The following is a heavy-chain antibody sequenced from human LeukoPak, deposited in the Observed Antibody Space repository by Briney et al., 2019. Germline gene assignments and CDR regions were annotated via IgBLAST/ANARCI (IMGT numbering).Heavy chain of an antibody. CDR2: ISHSETHR. CDR3: VRIGYSSNSLGIDF. Sequence: GGSLRLSCEASGFNLADHAMHWVRQAPGKGLEWVSVISHSETHRYYLDSVKGRFTISRGNAKNTLYLQMHSLRVEDTAVYYCVRIGYSSNSLGIDFWGQRTLVTVSS. V-gene: IGHV3-30*04. D-gene: IGHD5-18*01. J-gene: IGHJ4*02. CDR1: GFNLADHA.